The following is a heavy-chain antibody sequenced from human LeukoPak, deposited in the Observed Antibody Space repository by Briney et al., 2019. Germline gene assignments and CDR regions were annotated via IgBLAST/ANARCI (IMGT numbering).Heavy chain of an antibody. D-gene: IGHD3-10*01. CDR3: ARTNRITMVRGVDQTSYDMDV. CDR1: GFTFSSYA. J-gene: IGHJ6*02. CDR2: ITVRSTAT. V-gene: IGHV3-23*01. Sequence: QTGGSLRLSCAASGFTFSSYAMSWVRQAPGKGLEWVSYITVRSTATYYADSVKGRFTISRDDSKRTLYLHMNSLRAEDTAVYYCARTNRITMVRGVDQTSYDMDVWGQGTTVTVSS.